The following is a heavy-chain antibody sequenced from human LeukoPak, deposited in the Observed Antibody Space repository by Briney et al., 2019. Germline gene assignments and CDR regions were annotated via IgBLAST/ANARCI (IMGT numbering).Heavy chain of an antibody. CDR2: IIPIFGTA. V-gene: IGHV1-69*05. CDR3: AREGSGSYFFYY. Sequence: MGRIIPIFGTANYAQKFQGRVTITTDESTSTAYMELSSLRSEDTAVYYCAREGSGSYFFYYWGQGTLVTVSS. J-gene: IGHJ4*02. D-gene: IGHD1-26*01.